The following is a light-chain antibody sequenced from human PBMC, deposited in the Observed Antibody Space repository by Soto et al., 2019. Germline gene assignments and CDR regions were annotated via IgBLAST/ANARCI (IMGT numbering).Light chain of an antibody. CDR1: HDINKY. CDR2: DAS. V-gene: IGKV1-33*01. CDR3: QRYYSLPPT. J-gene: IGKJ5*01. Sequence: DIQMTQSPSSLSASVGDRVTITCQASHDINKYLNWYQEKPGKAPKLLIYDASNLQTGVPSRFSGSGSGTHFTFTISSLQPEDIATYYCQRYYSLPPTFGQGTRLDMK.